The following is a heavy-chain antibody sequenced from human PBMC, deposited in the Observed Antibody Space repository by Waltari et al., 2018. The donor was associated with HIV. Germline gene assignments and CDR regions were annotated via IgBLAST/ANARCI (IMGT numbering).Heavy chain of an antibody. CDR2: IYYSGST. CDR1: GGSISSYY. Sequence: QVQLQESGPGLVKPSETLSLTCTVSGGSISSYYWSWIRQPPGKGLEWIGYIYYSGSTNYNPSLKSRVTISVDTSKNQFSLKLSSVTAADTAVYYCARGNYDFWSGYYSQYYFDYWGQGTLVTVSS. CDR3: ARGNYDFWSGYYSQYYFDY. D-gene: IGHD3-3*01. J-gene: IGHJ4*02. V-gene: IGHV4-59*01.